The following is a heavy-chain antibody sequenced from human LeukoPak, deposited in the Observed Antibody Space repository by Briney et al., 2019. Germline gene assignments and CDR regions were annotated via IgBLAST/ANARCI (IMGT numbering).Heavy chain of an antibody. V-gene: IGHV1-18*01. J-gene: IGHJ4*02. CDR3: ARDIVGGSYHKNFDY. Sequence: ASVTVSCKASGYTFTIYGISWVRQAPGQGLEWMGWISAYNGNTNYAQKLQGRVTMTTDTSTSTAYMELRSLRSDDTAVYYCARDIVGGSYHKNFDYWGQGTLVTVSS. CDR2: ISAYNGNT. CDR1: GYTFTIYG. D-gene: IGHD1-26*01.